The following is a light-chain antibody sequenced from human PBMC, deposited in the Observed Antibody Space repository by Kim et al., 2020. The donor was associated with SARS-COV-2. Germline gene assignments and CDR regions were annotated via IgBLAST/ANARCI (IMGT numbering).Light chain of an antibody. CDR2: EDN. V-gene: IGLV6-57*01. CDR3: QSYDSTNWV. J-gene: IGLJ3*02. Sequence: NFMLTQPHSVSESPGKTVTISCTRSSGSIASNYVQWYQQRPGSSPTTLIYEDNQRPSGVPDRFSGSIDSSSISAPLTISGLKTEDEADYYCQSYDSTNWVFGGGTQLTVL. CDR1: SGSIASNY.